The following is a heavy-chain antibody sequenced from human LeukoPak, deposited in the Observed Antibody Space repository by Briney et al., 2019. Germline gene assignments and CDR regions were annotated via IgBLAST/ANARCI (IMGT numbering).Heavy chain of an antibody. CDR2: ISGSGGST. V-gene: IGHV3-23*01. D-gene: IGHD6-19*01. J-gene: IGHJ4*02. Sequence: PGGSLRLSCAASGFTLSSYAMSWVRQAPGKGLEWVSAISGSGGSTYYADSVKGRFTISRDNSKNTLYLQMNSLRAEDTAVYYCAKGESSGWYVISPFDYWGQGTLVTVSS. CDR1: GFTLSSYA. CDR3: AKGESSGWYVISPFDY.